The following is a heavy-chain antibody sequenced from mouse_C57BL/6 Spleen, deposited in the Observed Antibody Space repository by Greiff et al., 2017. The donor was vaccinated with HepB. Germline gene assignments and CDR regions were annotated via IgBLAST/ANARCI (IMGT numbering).Heavy chain of an antibody. CDR3: ARWGGSSYYYAMDY. D-gene: IGHD1-1*01. Sequence: QVQLQQSGPELVKPGASVKISCKASGYAFSSSWMNWVKQRPGKGLEWIGRIYPGDGDTNYNGKFKGKATLTADKSSSTAYMQRSSLTSEDAAVYFCARWGGSSYYYAMDYWGQGTSVTVSS. CDR1: GYAFSSSW. CDR2: IYPGDGDT. V-gene: IGHV1-82*01. J-gene: IGHJ4*01.